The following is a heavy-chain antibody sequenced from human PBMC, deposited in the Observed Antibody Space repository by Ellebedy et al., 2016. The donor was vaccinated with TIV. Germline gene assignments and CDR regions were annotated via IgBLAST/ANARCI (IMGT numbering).Heavy chain of an antibody. D-gene: IGHD3-3*01. J-gene: IGHJ4*02. Sequence: MPSETLSLTCTVSGGSISSYYWSWIRQPPGKELEWIGYIYYSGSTNYNPYLKSRVTISVDTSKNQFSLKLSSVTAADTAVYYCARTYYDFWSGFSAPYYFEYWGQGTLVTVSS. CDR2: IYYSGST. V-gene: IGHV4-59*01. CDR1: GGSISSYY. CDR3: ARTYYDFWSGFSAPYYFEY.